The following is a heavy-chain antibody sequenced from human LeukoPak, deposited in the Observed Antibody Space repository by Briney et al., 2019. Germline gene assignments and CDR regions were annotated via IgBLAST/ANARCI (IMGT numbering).Heavy chain of an antibody. D-gene: IGHD3/OR15-3a*01. CDR2: IKEDGSEK. CDR1: GFSFSSIW. V-gene: IGHV3-7*03. Sequence: PGGPLSLSFAAPGFSFSSIWMSWVAQAQGRGWEWLANIKEDGSEKNYVDSVKGRLTISRDNAKNSLYLQMNSLRVEDTAVYYCARGGSWTGSFTDFDYWGQGTLVTVSS. CDR3: ARGGSWTGSFTDFDY. J-gene: IGHJ4*02.